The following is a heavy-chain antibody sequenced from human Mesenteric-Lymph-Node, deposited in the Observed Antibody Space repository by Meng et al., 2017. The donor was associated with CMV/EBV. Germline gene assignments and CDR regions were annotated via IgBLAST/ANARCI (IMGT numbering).Heavy chain of an antibody. V-gene: IGHV4-34*01. D-gene: IGHD2-15*01. CDR2: INHSGTT. J-gene: IGHJ5*02. Sequence: CGASGASCRGYYWTWVRLPPGKGLEWIGQINHSGTTNYNPSLKSRVTMSVDTSKSQVSLKLSSVTAADTAVYYCATSTLAAINRFDPWGQGTLVTVSS. CDR1: GASCRGYY. CDR3: ATSTLAAINRFDP.